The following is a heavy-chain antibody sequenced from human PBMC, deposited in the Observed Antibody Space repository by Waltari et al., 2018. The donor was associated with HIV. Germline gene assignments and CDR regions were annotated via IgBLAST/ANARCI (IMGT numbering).Heavy chain of an antibody. CDR1: GFTFSSYS. J-gene: IGHJ5*02. CDR3: ARMFDCTSSGCKGYWFDP. D-gene: IGHD3-10*02. V-gene: IGHV3-21*02. CDR2: ISGTSNYV. Sequence: EVQLVEFGGGLVKPGGSLRLSCVASGFTFSSYSMNWVRQAPGKGLEWVSSISGTSNYVFYADSVRGRFTISRDNANNSLYMEMNSLRAEDTGVYYCARMFDCTSSGCKGYWFDPWGQGILVTVSS.